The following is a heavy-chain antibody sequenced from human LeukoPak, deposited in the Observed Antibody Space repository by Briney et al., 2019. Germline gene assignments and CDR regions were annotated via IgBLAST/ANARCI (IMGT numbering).Heavy chain of an antibody. D-gene: IGHD2-15*01. Sequence: GESLKISCKGSGYSFTSYWIGWVRQMPGKGLEWMGIIYPGDSDTGYSPSFQGQVTTSADKSISTAYLQWSSLKASDTAMYYCARLPRVVVVPGGWFDPWGQGTLVTVSS. CDR1: GYSFTSYW. J-gene: IGHJ5*02. CDR2: IYPGDSDT. V-gene: IGHV5-51*01. CDR3: ARLPRVVVVPGGWFDP.